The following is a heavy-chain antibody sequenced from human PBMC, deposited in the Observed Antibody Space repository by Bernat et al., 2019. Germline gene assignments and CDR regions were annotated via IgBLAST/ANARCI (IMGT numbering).Heavy chain of an antibody. V-gene: IGHV3-23*01. CDR3: GKGRGGVVGGMDV. J-gene: IGHJ6*02. D-gene: IGHD2-2*01. CDR2: ISGSGGST. Sequence: EVQLLESGGGLVQPGGSLRLSCAASGFTFSSYAMSWVRQAPGKGLEWVSAISGSGGSTYYADSVKGGFTITRDNSKNTLYLQMNSPRAEDTAVYYCGKGRGGVVGGMDVWGQGTTVTVSS. CDR1: GFTFSSYA.